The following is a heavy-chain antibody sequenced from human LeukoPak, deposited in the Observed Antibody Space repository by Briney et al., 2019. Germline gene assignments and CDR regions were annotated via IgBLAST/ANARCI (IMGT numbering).Heavy chain of an antibody. Sequence: GGSLRLSCAASGFIFSSYWMSWVCQAPGKGLEWVANIKQDGSEKYYVDSVKGRFTISRDNAKNSLYLQMNSLRAEDTAVYYCARVDHWNFRAAFDYWGQGTLVTVSS. CDR1: GFIFSSYW. V-gene: IGHV3-7*01. D-gene: IGHD1-7*01. CDR3: ARVDHWNFRAAFDY. CDR2: IKQDGSEK. J-gene: IGHJ4*02.